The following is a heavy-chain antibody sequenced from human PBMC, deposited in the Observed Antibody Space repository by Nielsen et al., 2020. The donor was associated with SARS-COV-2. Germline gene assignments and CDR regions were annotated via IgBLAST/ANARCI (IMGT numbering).Heavy chain of an antibody. CDR1: GLSVSDNN. J-gene: IGHJ4*02. CDR2: LYSGGTT. CDR3: ATDLGLDY. V-gene: IGHV3-53*01. Sequence: GESLKISCAVSGLSVSDNNMNWVRQAPGKGLEWVSILYSGGTTYYADSVKGRFTISRDNSKNTLDLQMNSLRAEDTAVYYCATDLGLDYWGQGTLVTVSS.